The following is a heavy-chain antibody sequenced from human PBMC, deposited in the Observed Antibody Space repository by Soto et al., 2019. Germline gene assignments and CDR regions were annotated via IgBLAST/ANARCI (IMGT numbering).Heavy chain of an antibody. Sequence: GESLKISCKGSGYSFTSYWIGWVRQMPAKGLEWTGIIYPGDSDTRYSPSFQGQVTISADKSISTAYLQWSSLKASDTAMYYCARLGGYYDFWSGYPVPPYGMDVWGQGTTVTVSS. CDR2: IYPGDSDT. CDR1: GYSFTSYW. D-gene: IGHD3-3*01. J-gene: IGHJ6*02. CDR3: ARLGGYYDFWSGYPVPPYGMDV. V-gene: IGHV5-51*01.